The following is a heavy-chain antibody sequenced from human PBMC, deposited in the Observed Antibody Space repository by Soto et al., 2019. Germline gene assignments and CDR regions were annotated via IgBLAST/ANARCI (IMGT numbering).Heavy chain of an antibody. D-gene: IGHD5-12*01. V-gene: IGHV1-18*01. CDR3: AAGSGYDFYFDY. CDR1: GYTFTSYG. CDR2: ISAYNGNT. J-gene: IGHJ4*02. Sequence: QVQLVQSGAEVKKPGASVKVSCKASGYTFTSYGVTWVRQAPGQGLEWMGWISAYNGNTNYAQHLQGRVTMTTDTSTNIAYMELRSLRSDDTAVYYCAAGSGYDFYFDYWGQGTLVTVSS.